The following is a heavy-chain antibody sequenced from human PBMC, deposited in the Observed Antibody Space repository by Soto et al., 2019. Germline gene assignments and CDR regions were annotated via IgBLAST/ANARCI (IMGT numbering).Heavy chain of an antibody. D-gene: IGHD7-27*01. J-gene: IGHJ5*01. V-gene: IGHV3-48*01. Sequence: PGGSLRLSCAASRFTFSSYAMNWARQAPGKGLEWISYISTSNSIIYYADSVKGRFTISRDNAKNSLYLQMSSLRAEDTAVYYCVRAPPPPPVTLTFVSWCMATLVTLSS. CDR3: VRAPPPPPVTLTFVS. CDR2: ISTSNSII. CDR1: RFTFSSYA.